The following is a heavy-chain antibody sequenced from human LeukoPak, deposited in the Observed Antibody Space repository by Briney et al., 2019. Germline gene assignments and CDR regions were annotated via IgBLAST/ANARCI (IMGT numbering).Heavy chain of an antibody. CDR3: ARDQYSNYDDYYYMDV. J-gene: IGHJ6*03. CDR1: GGSISSGGYY. V-gene: IGHV4-30-2*01. CDR2: IYHSGST. D-gene: IGHD4-11*01. Sequence: NSSETLSLTCTVSGGSISSGGYYWSWIRQPPGKGLEWIGYIYHSGSTYYNPSLKSRVTISVDRSKNQFSLKLSSVTAADTAVYYCARDQYSNYDDYYYMDVWGKGTTVTVSS.